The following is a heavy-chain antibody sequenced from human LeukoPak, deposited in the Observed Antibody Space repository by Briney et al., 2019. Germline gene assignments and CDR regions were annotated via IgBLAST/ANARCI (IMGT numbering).Heavy chain of an antibody. V-gene: IGHV3-74*01. Sequence: GGSLRLFCAASRFTFYSYWMLWVPQAPGKGLVGVSRLNSDGSSTRHADSVKGRFTISRDNAKNTLDLQMNSLRAEDTAVYYCTSRVATAPLGYWGQGTLVTVSS. J-gene: IGHJ4*02. CDR2: LNSDGSST. D-gene: IGHD6-13*01. CDR3: TSRVATAPLGY. CDR1: RFTFYSYW.